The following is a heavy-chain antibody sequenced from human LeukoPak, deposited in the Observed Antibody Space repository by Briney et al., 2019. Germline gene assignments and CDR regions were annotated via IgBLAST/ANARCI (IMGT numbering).Heavy chain of an antibody. CDR1: GGSFSGYY. J-gene: IGHJ4*02. CDR3: ARVRLWFGELYPFDY. CDR2: IYYSGST. Sequence: SETLSLTCAVYGGSFSGYYWSWIRQPPGKGLEWIGSIYYSGSTYYNPSLKSRVTISVDTSKNQFSLKLSSVTAADTAVYYCARVRLWFGELYPFDYWGQGTLVTVSS. V-gene: IGHV4-34*01. D-gene: IGHD3-10*01.